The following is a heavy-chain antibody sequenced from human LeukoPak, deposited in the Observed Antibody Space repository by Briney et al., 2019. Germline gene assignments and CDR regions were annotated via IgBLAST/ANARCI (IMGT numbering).Heavy chain of an antibody. Sequence: GSLRLSCAASGFTFNSYWMSWVRQPPGKGLEWIGEIYHTGSSNYNPSLKSRVTISVDKSKSQFSLKLSSVTAADTAVYYCTRGGTTVAGTFWFDPWGQGTLVTVSS. CDR3: TRGGTTVAGTFWFDP. V-gene: IGHV4-4*02. CDR1: GFTFNSYW. J-gene: IGHJ5*02. CDR2: IYHTGSS. D-gene: IGHD6-19*01.